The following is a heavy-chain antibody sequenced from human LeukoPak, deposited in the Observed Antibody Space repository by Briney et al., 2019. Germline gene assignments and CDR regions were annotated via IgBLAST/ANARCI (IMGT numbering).Heavy chain of an antibody. Sequence: GGSLRLSCVASGFIFSTYDIYWVRQAPGKGLVWLAVMSFDTNARDYGVSVKGRFTISRDNSRNTLYLQMNSLRPEDAAVYYCAKGFYRREYGLWWGTQDRGRGLPSYHALDVWGQGTTVIVSS. CDR1: GFIFSTYD. D-gene: IGHD3-16*01. CDR2: MSFDTNAR. V-gene: IGHV3-30*18. CDR3: AKGFYRREYGLWWGTQDRGRGLPSYHALDV. J-gene: IGHJ6*02.